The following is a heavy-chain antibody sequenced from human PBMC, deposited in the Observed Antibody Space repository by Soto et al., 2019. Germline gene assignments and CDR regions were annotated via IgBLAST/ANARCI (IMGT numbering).Heavy chain of an antibody. CDR2: ISYDGSNK. D-gene: IGHD3-10*01. J-gene: IGHJ6*02. V-gene: IGHV3-30-3*01. Sequence: GGSLRLSCAASGFTFSSYAMHWVRQAPGKGLEWVAVISYDGSNKYYADSVKGRFTISRDNSKNTLYLQMNSLRAEDTAVYYCAKELAYGSGSYYFGMDVWGQGTTVTVSS. CDR3: AKELAYGSGSYYFGMDV. CDR1: GFTFSSYA.